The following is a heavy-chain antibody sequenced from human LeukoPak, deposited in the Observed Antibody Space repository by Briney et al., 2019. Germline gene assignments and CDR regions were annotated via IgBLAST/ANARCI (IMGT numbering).Heavy chain of an antibody. V-gene: IGHV3-23*01. Sequence: GGSLRLSCAASGFTFSSSAMSWVRQAPGKGLGWVSSIIVSGDNTYYTDSVQGRFTISRDNFKNTLYLQMNSLRPEDTAIYYCAKLTPYWGQGTLVTVSS. CDR3: AKLTPY. D-gene: IGHD3-9*01. CDR1: GFTFSSSA. J-gene: IGHJ4*02. CDR2: IIVSGDNT.